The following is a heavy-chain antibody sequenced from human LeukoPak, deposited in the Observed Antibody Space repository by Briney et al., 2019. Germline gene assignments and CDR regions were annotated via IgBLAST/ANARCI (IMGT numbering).Heavy chain of an antibody. CDR1: GFTFDDYA. CDR2: ISWNGGSI. J-gene: IGHJ4*02. Sequence: GGSLRLSCAASGFTFDDYAMHWVRQAPGKGLEWVSGISWNGGSIGYADSVKGRFTISRDNAKNSLYLQMNSLRAEDTALYYCAKGAAGPQGHWGQGTLVTVSS. CDR3: AKGAAGPQGH. D-gene: IGHD6-13*01. V-gene: IGHV3-9*01.